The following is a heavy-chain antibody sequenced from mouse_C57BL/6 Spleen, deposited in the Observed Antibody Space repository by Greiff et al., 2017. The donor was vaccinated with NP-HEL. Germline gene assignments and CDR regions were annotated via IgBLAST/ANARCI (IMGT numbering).Heavy chain of an antibody. Sequence: QVQLKQSGPELVKPGASVKISCKASGYSFTSYYIHWVKQRPGQGLEWIGWIYPGSGNTKYNEKFKGKATLTADTSSSTAYMQLSSLTSEDSAVYYCARGTTVVATGYFDVWGTGTTVTVSS. CDR2: IYPGSGNT. CDR1: GYSFTSYY. CDR3: ARGTTVVATGYFDV. D-gene: IGHD1-1*01. J-gene: IGHJ1*03. V-gene: IGHV1-66*01.